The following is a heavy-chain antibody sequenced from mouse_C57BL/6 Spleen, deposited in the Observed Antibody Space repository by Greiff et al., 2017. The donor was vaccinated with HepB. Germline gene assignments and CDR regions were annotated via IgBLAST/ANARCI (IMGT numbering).Heavy chain of an antibody. CDR3: AKDGSSLGYAMDY. CDR1: GFNIKNTY. V-gene: IGHV14-3*01. Sequence: EVMLVESVAELVRPGASVKLSCTASGFNIKNTYMHWVKQRPEQGLEWIGRIDPANGNTKYAPKFQGKATITADTSSNTAYLQLSSLTSEDTAIYYCAKDGSSLGYAMDYWGQGTSVTVSS. CDR2: IDPANGNT. D-gene: IGHD1-1*01. J-gene: IGHJ4*01.